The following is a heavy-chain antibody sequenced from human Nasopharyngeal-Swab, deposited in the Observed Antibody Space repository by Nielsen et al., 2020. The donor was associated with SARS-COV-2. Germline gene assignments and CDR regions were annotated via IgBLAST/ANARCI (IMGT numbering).Heavy chain of an antibody. J-gene: IGHJ6*03. CDR1: GYSFTTYW. CDR2: IYPGDSDT. D-gene: IGHD4-23*01. V-gene: IGHV5-51*01. CDR3: ARRGYGGSGSYYFYYYVDV. Sequence: GESLKISCKGSGYSFTTYWIGWVRQMPGKGLEWMGIIYPGDSDTRYSPSFQGQVTISADKSISTAYLQWSSLKASDTAMYYCARRGYGGSGSYYFYYYVDVWGKGTTVTVSS.